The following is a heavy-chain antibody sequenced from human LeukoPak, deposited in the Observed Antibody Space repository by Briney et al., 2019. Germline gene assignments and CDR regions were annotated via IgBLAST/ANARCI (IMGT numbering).Heavy chain of an antibody. CDR1: GYTFTSYA. D-gene: IGHD6-19*01. CDR2: INAGNGNT. V-gene: IGHV1-3*01. CDR3: ARGGSSGWYVFDY. J-gene: IGHJ4*02. Sequence: EASVTVSCTASGYTFTSYAMHWVRQAPGQRFEWMGWINAGNGNTKYSQKFQGRVTMTRDTSTSTVYMELSSLRSEDTAVYYCARGGSSGWYVFDYWGQGTLVTVSS.